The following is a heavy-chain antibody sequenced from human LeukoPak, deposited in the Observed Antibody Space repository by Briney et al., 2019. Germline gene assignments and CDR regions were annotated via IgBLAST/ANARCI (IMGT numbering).Heavy chain of an antibody. CDR3: ARDGGLWFGESSYYFDY. CDR2: IYSGGST. J-gene: IGHJ4*02. V-gene: IGHV3-53*05. D-gene: IGHD3-10*01. Sequence: GGSLRLSCAASGFTVSSNYMSWVRQAPGKGLEWVSVIYSGGSTYYADSVKGRFTISRDNSKNTLYLQMNSLRAEDTAVYYCARDGGLWFGESSYYFDYWGQGTLVTVSS. CDR1: GFTVSSNY.